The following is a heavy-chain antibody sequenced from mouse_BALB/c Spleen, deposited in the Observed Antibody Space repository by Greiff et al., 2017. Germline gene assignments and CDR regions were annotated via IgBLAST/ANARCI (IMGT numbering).Heavy chain of an antibody. J-gene: IGHJ4*01. CDR2: ISSGGSYT. V-gene: IGHV5-6-4*01. CDR1: GFTFSSYT. CDR3: TRDRESDAMDY. Sequence: EVQLVESGGGLVKPGGSLKLSCAASGFTFSSYTMSWVRQTPEKRLEWVATISSGGSYTYYPDSVKGRFTISRDNAKNTLYLQMSSLKSEDTAMYYCTRDRESDAMDYWGQGTSVTVSS.